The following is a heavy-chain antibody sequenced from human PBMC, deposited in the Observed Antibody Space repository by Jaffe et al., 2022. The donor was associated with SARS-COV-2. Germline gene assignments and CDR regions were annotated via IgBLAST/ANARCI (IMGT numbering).Heavy chain of an antibody. CDR1: GDSVSSNSAT. J-gene: IGHJ6*02. Sequence: QVQLQQSGPRLVKPSQTLSLTCAISGDSVSSNSATWIWIRQSPSRGLEWLGRTYYRSEWHHDYAVSVRSRVTINPDTSKNQFSLQLNSVTPEDTAVYYCAREGVYRDTGLFGFVYLYYGMDVWGQGTTVTVSS. CDR3: AREGVYRDTGLFGFVYLYYGMDV. CDR2: TYYRSEWHH. D-gene: IGHD5-18*01. V-gene: IGHV6-1*01.